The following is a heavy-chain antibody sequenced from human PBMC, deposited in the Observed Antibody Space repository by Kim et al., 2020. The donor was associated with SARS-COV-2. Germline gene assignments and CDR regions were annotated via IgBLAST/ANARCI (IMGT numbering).Heavy chain of an antibody. Sequence: GGSLRLSCAASGFTFSSYGMHWVRQAPGKGLEWVAVISYDGSNKYYADSVKGRFTISRDNSKNTLYLQMNSLRAEDTAVYYCAKGLRLYYYYGMDVWGQGTTVTVSS. J-gene: IGHJ6*02. CDR3: AKGLRLYYYYGMDV. D-gene: IGHD4-17*01. CDR1: GFTFSSYG. V-gene: IGHV3-30*18. CDR2: ISYDGSNK.